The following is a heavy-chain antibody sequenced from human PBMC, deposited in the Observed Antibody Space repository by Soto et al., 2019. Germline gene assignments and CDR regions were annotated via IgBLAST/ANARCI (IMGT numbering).Heavy chain of an antibody. D-gene: IGHD3-10*01. CDR1: GGSISSGGYY. V-gene: IGHV4-31*03. Sequence: QVQLQESGPGLVKPSQTLSLTCTVSGGSISSGGYYWSWIRQHPGKGLEWIGYIYYSGSTYYNPALKSRVTISVDTSKNQFSLKLSSVTAADTAVYYCARGWFGELFPDYWGQGTLVTVSS. CDR2: IYYSGST. J-gene: IGHJ4*02. CDR3: ARGWFGELFPDY.